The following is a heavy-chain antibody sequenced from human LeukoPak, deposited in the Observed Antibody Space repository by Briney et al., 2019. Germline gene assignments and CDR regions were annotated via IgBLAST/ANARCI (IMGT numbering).Heavy chain of an antibody. J-gene: IGHJ4*02. Sequence: GGSLRLSCAASGFTFSDYYMRWIRQAPGKGLEWVSYISSSGSTIYYADSVKGRFTISRDNAKNSLYLQMNSLRAEDTAVYYCARDPYSSSSRGVDYWGQGTLVTVSS. CDR3: ARDPYSSSSRGVDY. CDR2: ISSSGSTI. V-gene: IGHV3-11*01. D-gene: IGHD6-6*01. CDR1: GFTFSDYY.